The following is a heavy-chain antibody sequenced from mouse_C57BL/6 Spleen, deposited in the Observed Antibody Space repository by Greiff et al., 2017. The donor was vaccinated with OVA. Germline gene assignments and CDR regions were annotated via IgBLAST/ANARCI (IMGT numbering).Heavy chain of an antibody. V-gene: IGHV1-82*01. Sequence: VQLQQSGPELVKPGASVKISCKASGYAFSSSWMNWVKQRPGKGLEWIGRIYPGDGDTNYNGKFKGKATLTADKSSSTAYMQLSSLTSEDSAVYSGAINYYGSSFPYYFDYWGQGTTLTVSS. CDR1: GYAFSSSW. D-gene: IGHD1-1*01. CDR2: IYPGDGDT. CDR3: AINYYGSSFPYYFDY. J-gene: IGHJ2*01.